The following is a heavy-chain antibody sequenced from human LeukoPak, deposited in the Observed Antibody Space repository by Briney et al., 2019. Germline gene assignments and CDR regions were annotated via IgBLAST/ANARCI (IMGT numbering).Heavy chain of an antibody. CDR1: GGSISSGGYY. D-gene: IGHD3-22*01. CDR3: ARRTDRRDSSGYFFDY. Sequence: PSQTLSLTCTVSGGSISSGGYYWSWIRQHPGKGLEWIGYIYYSGSTYYNPSLKSRVTISVDTSKNQFSLKLSSVTAADTAVYYCARRTDRRDSSGYFFDYWGQGTLVTVSS. V-gene: IGHV4-31*03. J-gene: IGHJ4*02. CDR2: IYYSGST.